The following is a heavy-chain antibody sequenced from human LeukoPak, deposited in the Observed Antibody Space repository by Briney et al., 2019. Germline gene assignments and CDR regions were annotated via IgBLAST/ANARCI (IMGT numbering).Heavy chain of an antibody. CDR1: GGSISSGSYY. V-gene: IGHV4-61*02. CDR3: AGEYYYDSSGYDDY. J-gene: IGHJ4*02. Sequence: SETLSLTCTVSGGSISSGSYYWSWIRQPAGKGLEWIGRIYTSGSTNYNPSLKSRVTISVDTSKNQFSLKLSSVTAADTAVYYCAGEYYYDSSGYDDYWGQGTLVTVSS. CDR2: IYTSGST. D-gene: IGHD3-22*01.